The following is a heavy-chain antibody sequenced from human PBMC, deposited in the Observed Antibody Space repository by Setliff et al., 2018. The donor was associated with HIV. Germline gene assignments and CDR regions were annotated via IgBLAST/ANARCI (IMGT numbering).Heavy chain of an antibody. V-gene: IGHV3-33*01. J-gene: IGHJ4*02. CDR1: GFTFSNYG. CDR2: IWCDGSHK. Sequence: GGSLRLSCAASGFTFSNYGMHWVRQAPGKGLEWVAVIWCDGSHKFYADSVKDQFTISRDNSKNSLYLQMNSLRAEDTALYYCVIRKAGSGGSRPIDYWGQGTPVTVSS. D-gene: IGHD6-19*01. CDR3: VIRKAGSGGSRPIDY.